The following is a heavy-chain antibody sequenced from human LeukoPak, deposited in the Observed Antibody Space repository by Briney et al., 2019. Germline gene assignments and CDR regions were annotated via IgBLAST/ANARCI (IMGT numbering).Heavy chain of an antibody. D-gene: IGHD7-27*01. J-gene: IGHJ3*02. Sequence: SETLSLTCTVSGGSISSSIYYWGWIRQPPGKGLEWIGSIYYSGSTYYNPSLKSRVTISVDTSKNQFSLKLSSVTAADTAVYYCARQLGAFDIWGQGTMVTVSS. V-gene: IGHV4-39*01. CDR1: GGSISSSIYY. CDR3: ARQLGAFDI. CDR2: IYYSGST.